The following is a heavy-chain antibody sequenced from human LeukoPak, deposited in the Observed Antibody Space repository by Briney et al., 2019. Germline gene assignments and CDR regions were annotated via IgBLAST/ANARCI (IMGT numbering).Heavy chain of an antibody. CDR2: INPSGGST. D-gene: IGHD5-18*01. J-gene: IGHJ6*03. CDR1: GYTFTSYY. V-gene: IGHV1-46*01. Sequence: ASVKVSCKASGYTFTSYYMHWVRQAPGQGLEWMGIINPSGGSTSYAQKFQGRVTMTRDTSTSTVYMELSSLRSEDTAVYYCASQSGYSYGDYGYYYYYYMDVWGKGTTVTVSS. CDR3: ASQSGYSYGDYGYYYYYYMDV.